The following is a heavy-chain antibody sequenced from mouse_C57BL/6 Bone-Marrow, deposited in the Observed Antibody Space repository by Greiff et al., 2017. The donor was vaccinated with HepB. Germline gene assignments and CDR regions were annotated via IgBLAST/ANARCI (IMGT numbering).Heavy chain of an antibody. CDR3: TRGYGSSKGFAY. Sequence: EVQLQQSGAELVRPGASVKLSCTASGFNIKDYYMHWVKQRPEQGLEWIGRIDPEDGDTEYAPKFQGKATMTADTSSNTAYLQLSSLTSEDTAVYYCTRGYGSSKGFAYWGQGTLATVSA. CDR2: IDPEDGDT. D-gene: IGHD1-1*01. J-gene: IGHJ3*01. V-gene: IGHV14-1*01. CDR1: GFNIKDYY.